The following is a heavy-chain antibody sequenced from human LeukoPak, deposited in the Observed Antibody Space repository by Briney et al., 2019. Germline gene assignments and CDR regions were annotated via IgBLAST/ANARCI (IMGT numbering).Heavy chain of an antibody. J-gene: IGHJ4*02. V-gene: IGHV1-2*04. CDR2: INPNSGGT. Sequence: SAKVSCQASGYTFTVYYMHWVRQAPGQGLEWMGWINPNSGGTNYAQKFQGWVTMTRDTSISTAYMELSRLTSDDTAVYYCARGPPSRDGYTPFDYWGQGTLVTVSS. CDR1: GYTFTVYY. CDR3: ARGPPSRDGYTPFDY. D-gene: IGHD5-24*01.